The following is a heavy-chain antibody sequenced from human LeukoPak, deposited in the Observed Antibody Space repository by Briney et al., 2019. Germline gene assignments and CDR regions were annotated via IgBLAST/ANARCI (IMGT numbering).Heavy chain of an antibody. Sequence: GGSLRLSCAASGFTFSSYDMNWVRQAPGKGLERVSDISGSGGSTYYADSVKGRFTISRDNSKNTLYLQMNSLRAEDTAVYYCAKMGPMGDGYTRSYYFDYWGQGTLVTVSS. D-gene: IGHD5-24*01. CDR1: GFTFSSYD. V-gene: IGHV3-23*01. CDR2: ISGSGGST. CDR3: AKMGPMGDGYTRSYYFDY. J-gene: IGHJ4*02.